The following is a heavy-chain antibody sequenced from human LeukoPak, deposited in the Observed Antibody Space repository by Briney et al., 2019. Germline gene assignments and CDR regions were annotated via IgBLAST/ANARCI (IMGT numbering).Heavy chain of an antibody. J-gene: IGHJ6*02. D-gene: IGHD6-6*01. V-gene: IGHV1-46*01. CDR3: ARVDSSSGGMDV. CDR1: GYTFTSYY. CDR2: INPSGGST. Sequence: ASVKVSCKASGYTFTSYYMHWLRQAPGQGLEWMGIINPSGGSTSYAQRFQGRVTMTRDTSTSTVYMELSSLRSEDTAVYYCARVDSSSGGMDVWGQGTTVTVSS.